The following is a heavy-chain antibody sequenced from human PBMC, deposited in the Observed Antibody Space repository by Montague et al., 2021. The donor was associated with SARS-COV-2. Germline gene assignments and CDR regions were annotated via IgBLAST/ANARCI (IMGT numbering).Heavy chain of an antibody. Sequence: SETLSLTCTVSGGSISSSSYYWGWIRQPPGKGLEWIGSIYYSGSTYYNPSLKSRVTKSVDTSKNQFSLKLSSVTAADTAVYYCARHASYDYSKDLYYYYYYGMDVWGQGTTVTVSS. CDR2: IYYSGST. J-gene: IGHJ6*02. CDR1: GGSISSSSYY. D-gene: IGHD4-11*01. V-gene: IGHV4-39*01. CDR3: ARHASYDYSKDLYYYYYYGMDV.